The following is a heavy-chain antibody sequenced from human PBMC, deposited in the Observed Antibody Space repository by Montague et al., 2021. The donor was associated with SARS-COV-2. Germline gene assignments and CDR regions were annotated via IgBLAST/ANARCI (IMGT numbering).Heavy chain of an antibody. D-gene: IGHD3/OR15-3a*01. V-gene: IGHV3-7*01. CDR3: ARSPRGSGTGWLDY. CDR1: GFTSGDYQ. CDR2: INQDETAK. J-gene: IGHJ4*02. Sequence: SLRLSCAASGFTSGDYQMTWVRQAPGKGLQWVANINQDETAKTYVDSVKGRFTISRDNAKNSLILQMNSLKDEDTAVYYCARSPRGSGTGWLDYWGQGTQVTVS.